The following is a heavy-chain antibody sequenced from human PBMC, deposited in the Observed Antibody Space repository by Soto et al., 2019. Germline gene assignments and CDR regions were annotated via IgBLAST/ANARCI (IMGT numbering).Heavy chain of an antibody. V-gene: IGHV3-48*02. D-gene: IGHD3-9*01. CDR2: ISSRSSTI. J-gene: IGHJ6*02. CDR3: ARDLQKRYFEPRGMDV. CDR1: GFTFSFYS. Sequence: GGSLRLSCAASGFTFSFYSMNWVRQAPGKGLEWVSYISSRSSTIYYADSVRGRFTVSRDDATNSLFLQMSNLRDDDTAVYYCARDLQKRYFEPRGMDVWGQGTSVTVSS.